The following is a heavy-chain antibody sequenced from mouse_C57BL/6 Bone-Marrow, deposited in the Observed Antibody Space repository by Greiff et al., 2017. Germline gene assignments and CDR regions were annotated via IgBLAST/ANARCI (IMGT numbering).Heavy chain of an antibody. CDR1: GYTFTDYY. D-gene: IGHD1-1*01. CDR2: INPNNGGT. Sequence: EVQLQQSGPELVKPGASVKISCKASGYTFTDYYMNWVKQSHGKSLEWIGDINPNNGGTRYNQKFKGKATLTVDKSSSTAYMELRSLTSEDSAVYYCARSRYYGSSRHFDYWGQGTTLPVSS. V-gene: IGHV1-26*01. CDR3: ARSRYYGSSRHFDY. J-gene: IGHJ2*01.